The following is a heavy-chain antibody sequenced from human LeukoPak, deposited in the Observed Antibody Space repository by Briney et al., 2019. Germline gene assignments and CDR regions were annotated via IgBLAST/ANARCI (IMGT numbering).Heavy chain of an antibody. CDR3: ARRRGCFDY. CDR2: IYHSGST. CDR1: GYSISSGYY. J-gene: IGHJ4*02. Sequence: PSETLSLTCAVSGYSISSGYYWGWIRQPPGEGLEWIGSIYHSGSTYYNPSLKSRVTISVDTSKNQFSLKLSSVTAADTAVYYCARRRGCFDYWGQGTLVTVSS. V-gene: IGHV4-38-2*01. D-gene: IGHD3-10*01.